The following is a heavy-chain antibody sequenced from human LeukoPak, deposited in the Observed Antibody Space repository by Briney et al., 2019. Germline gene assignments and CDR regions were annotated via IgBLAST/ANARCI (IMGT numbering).Heavy chain of an antibody. CDR1: GYTFTSYG. J-gene: IGHJ4*02. D-gene: IGHD3-3*01. V-gene: IGHV1-8*03. CDR3: ARGEGYYDFWSVDY. Sequence: ASVKVSCKASGYTFTSYGISWVRQAPGQGLEWMGWISAYSGNTGYAQKFQGRVTITRNTSISTAYMELSSLRSEDTAVYYCARGEGYYDFWSVDYWGQGTLVTVSS. CDR2: ISAYSGNT.